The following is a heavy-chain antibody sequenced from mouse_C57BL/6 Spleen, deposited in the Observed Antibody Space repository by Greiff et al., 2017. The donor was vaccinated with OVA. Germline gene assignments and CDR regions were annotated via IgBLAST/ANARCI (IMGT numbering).Heavy chain of an antibody. V-gene: IGHV5-17*01. D-gene: IGHD1-1*01. CDR1: GFTFSDYG. CDR3: ARNYYGSSHAWFAY. Sequence: EVKLEESGGGLVKPGGSLKLSCAASGFTFSDYGMHWVRQAPEKGLEWVAYISSGSSTIYYADTVKGRFTISRDNAKNTLFLQMTSLRSEDTAMYYCARNYYGSSHAWFAYWGQGTLVTVSA. CDR2: ISSGSSTI. J-gene: IGHJ3*01.